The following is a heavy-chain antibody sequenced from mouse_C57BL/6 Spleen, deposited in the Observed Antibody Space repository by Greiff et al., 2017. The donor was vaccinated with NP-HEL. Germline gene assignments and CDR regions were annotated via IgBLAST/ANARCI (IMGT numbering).Heavy chain of an antibody. Sequence: QVQLQQPGAELVMPGASVKLSCKASGYTFTSYWMHWVKQRPGQGLEWIGEIDPSDSYTNYNQKFKGKSTLTVDKSSSTAYMQLSSLTSEDSAVYYCARRGYGSPYYFDYWGQGTTLTVSS. V-gene: IGHV1-69*01. CDR3: ARRGYGSPYYFDY. J-gene: IGHJ2*01. CDR2: IDPSDSYT. D-gene: IGHD1-1*01. CDR1: GYTFTSYW.